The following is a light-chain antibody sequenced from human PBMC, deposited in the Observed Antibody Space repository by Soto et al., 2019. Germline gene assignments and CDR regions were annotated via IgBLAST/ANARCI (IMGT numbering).Light chain of an antibody. CDR3: QQYNNWPPTWT. CDR2: GAS. CDR1: QSVSSN. J-gene: IGKJ1*01. Sequence: EIVMTQSPATLSVSPGERATLSCRASQSVSSNLAWYQQKPGQAPRLLIYGASTKATGIPARFSGSGSGTEFTLTISSLQSEDFAVYYWQQYNNWPPTWTFGQGTKVEIK. V-gene: IGKV3-15*01.